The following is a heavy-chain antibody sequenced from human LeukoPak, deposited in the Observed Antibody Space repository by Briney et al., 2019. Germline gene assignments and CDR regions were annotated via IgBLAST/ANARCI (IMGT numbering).Heavy chain of an antibody. D-gene: IGHD3-10*01. CDR3: ARGRGVRGVRKVLYYFDY. V-gene: IGHV1-8*03. Sequence: GASVKVSCKASGYTFTSYDINWVRQATGQGLEWMGWMNPNSGNTGYAQKFQGRVTITRNTSISTAYMELSSLRSEDTAVYYCARGRGVRGVRKVLYYFDYWGQGTLVTVSS. J-gene: IGHJ4*02. CDR1: GYTFTSYD. CDR2: MNPNSGNT.